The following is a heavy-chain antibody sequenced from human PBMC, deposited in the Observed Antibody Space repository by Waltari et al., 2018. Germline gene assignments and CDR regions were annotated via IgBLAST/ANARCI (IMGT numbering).Heavy chain of an antibody. J-gene: IGHJ4*02. CDR3: ARKPDYIDY. Sequence: DVVLVESGGGLVKPGGSLRLSCAASGFTFSLCTMIWVRQAPGKGAECVASISSESTSIYYADSVRGRFTDSRDNAKNVVSLQTNTLGAEDSGLYFCARKPDYIDYWGQGTLVTVSS. CDR1: GFTFSLCT. V-gene: IGHV3-21*04. D-gene: IGHD3-10*01. CDR2: ISSESTSI.